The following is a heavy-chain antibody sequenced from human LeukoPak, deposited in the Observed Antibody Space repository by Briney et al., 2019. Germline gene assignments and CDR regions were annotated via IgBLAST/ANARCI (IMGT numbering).Heavy chain of an antibody. Sequence: GGSLRLSCAASGFTFSSYWMHWVRQAPGKGLVWVSRINSDGSSTSYADSVKGRFTISRDNSKNTLYLQMNSLRAEDTAVYYCASSMVRGLIDYWGQGTLVTVSS. D-gene: IGHD3-10*01. CDR3: ASSMVRGLIDY. CDR1: GFTFSSYW. V-gene: IGHV3-74*01. CDR2: INSDGSST. J-gene: IGHJ4*02.